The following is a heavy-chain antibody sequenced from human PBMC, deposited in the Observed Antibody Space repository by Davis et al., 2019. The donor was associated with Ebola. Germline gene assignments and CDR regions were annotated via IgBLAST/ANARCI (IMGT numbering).Heavy chain of an antibody. V-gene: IGHV3-23*01. CDR1: GFTFRTYT. CDR2: ISGSGGST. CDR3: ARVGSGSQGGMDV. Sequence: GGSLRLSCAASGFTFRTYTMSWVRQAPGKGLEWVSAISGSGGSTYYADSVKGRFTISRDNSKNTLYLQMNSLRAEDTAVYYCARVGSGSQGGMDVWGQGTTVTVSS. D-gene: IGHD3-10*01. J-gene: IGHJ6*02.